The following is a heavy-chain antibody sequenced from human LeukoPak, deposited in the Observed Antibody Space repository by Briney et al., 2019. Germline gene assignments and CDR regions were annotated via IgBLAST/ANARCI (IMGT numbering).Heavy chain of an antibody. Sequence: GRSLSLSCAASGSTLSRYAMHWVRQAPGKGLEWVAVISYDGSNIYYAHSVKGRFTITRDNSKNTLYLQMNSLRTEDTAVYYCARDPYYCYVWGSYPAYWGQGTLVTVSS. J-gene: IGHJ4*02. D-gene: IGHD3-16*02. CDR2: ISYDGSNI. CDR3: ARDPYYCYVWGSYPAY. CDR1: GSTLSRYA. V-gene: IGHV3-30-3*01.